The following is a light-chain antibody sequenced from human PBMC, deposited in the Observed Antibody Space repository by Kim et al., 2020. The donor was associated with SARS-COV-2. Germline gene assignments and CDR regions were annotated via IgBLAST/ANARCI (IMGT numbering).Light chain of an antibody. CDR1: QGVCRHH. J-gene: IGKJ1*01. CDR2: GES. V-gene: IGKV3-20*01. Sequence: SPRGRPHPSYKGSQGVCRHHLAWYPEKPGQAPRVLNYGESRRATAHPDRFSGRGSWTGFTLTISRLEPEDCAVYYCQQYGSSPWTFGQGTKVDIK. CDR3: QQYGSSPWT.